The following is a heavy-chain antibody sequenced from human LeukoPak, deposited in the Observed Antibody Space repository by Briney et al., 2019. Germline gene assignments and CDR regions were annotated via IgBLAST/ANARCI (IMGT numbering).Heavy chain of an antibody. CDR2: IYYSGSS. V-gene: IGHV4-59*01. CDR1: GGSISSDY. Sequence: KPSETLSLTCTVSGGSISSDYWSWIRQPPGKGLEGIGYIYYSGSSNYNPSLKSRVTISVDTSKNQFSLKLSSVTAADTAVYYCARMVAARPYYMDVWGKGTTVTVSS. D-gene: IGHD2-15*01. CDR3: ARMVAARPYYMDV. J-gene: IGHJ6*03.